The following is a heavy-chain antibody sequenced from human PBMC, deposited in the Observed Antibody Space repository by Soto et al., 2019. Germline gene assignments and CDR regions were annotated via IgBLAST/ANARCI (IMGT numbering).Heavy chain of an antibody. D-gene: IGHD1-26*01. J-gene: IGHJ5*02. V-gene: IGHV1-18*01. Sequence: ASVKVSCKASGYIFTSYGITWVRQAPGQGLEWMGWISAYNGDTNYAQKLQGRVTMTTDTSTSTVYMELRSLRSDDTAVYYCARVSISPGGNWFDPWGQGTLVTVSS. CDR2: ISAYNGDT. CDR1: GYIFTSYG. CDR3: ARVSISPGGNWFDP.